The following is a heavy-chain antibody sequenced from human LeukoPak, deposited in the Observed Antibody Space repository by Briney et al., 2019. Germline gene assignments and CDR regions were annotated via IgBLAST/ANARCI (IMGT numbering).Heavy chain of an antibody. CDR2: INSDGSST. V-gene: IGHV3-74*01. D-gene: IGHD4-17*01. CDR1: GFTFSSYW. Sequence: GGSLRLSCAASGFTFSSYWMHWVRQAPGKGLVWVSRINSDGSSTSYADSVKGRFTISRDNAKNTLYLQMNSLRAEDTAVYYCAKVGGDYGDYVSWYFDLWGRGTLVTVSS. J-gene: IGHJ2*01. CDR3: AKVGGDYGDYVSWYFDL.